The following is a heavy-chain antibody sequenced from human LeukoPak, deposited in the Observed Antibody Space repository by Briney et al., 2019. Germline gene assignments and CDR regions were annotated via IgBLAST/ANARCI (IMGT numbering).Heavy chain of an antibody. CDR2: ISYDGSNK. V-gene: IGHV3-30-3*01. CDR3: AREGRRYCSGGSCSQFDY. CDR1: GFTFSSYA. Sequence: GRSLRLSCAASGFTFSSYAMHWVRQAPGKGLEWVAVISYDGSNKYYADSVKGRFTISRDNSKNTLYLQMNSLRAEDTAVYYCAREGRRYCSGGSCSQFDYWGQGTLVTVSS. D-gene: IGHD2-15*01. J-gene: IGHJ4*02.